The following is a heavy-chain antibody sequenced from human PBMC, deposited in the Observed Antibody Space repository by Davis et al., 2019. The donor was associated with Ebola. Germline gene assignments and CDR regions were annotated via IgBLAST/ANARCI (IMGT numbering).Heavy chain of an antibody. V-gene: IGHV4-39*01. CDR1: GGSISSNSYY. Sequence: SETLSLTCTVSGGSISSNSYYWAWIRQPPGKGLEWIGTIYYTGSTYYNPSLKSRFTISVDTSKNQFSLKLSSVTAADTAVYYCARHSGFSGRYWSAFDIWGQGTMVTVSS. J-gene: IGHJ3*02. CDR2: IYYTGST. CDR3: ARHSGFSGRYWSAFDI. D-gene: IGHD1-26*01.